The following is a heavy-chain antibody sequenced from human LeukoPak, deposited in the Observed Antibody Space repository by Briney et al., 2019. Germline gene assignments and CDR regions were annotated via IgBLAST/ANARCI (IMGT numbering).Heavy chain of an antibody. J-gene: IGHJ4*02. D-gene: IGHD6-13*01. CDR3: AKTGIASSWYDASD. Sequence: GGSLRLSCAASGFTFSSYWMYWVRHAPGKGLVWVSRINSDGSSTSYADSVKGRFTISRDNAKNTLYLEMNSLRAEDTAVYYCAKTGIASSWYDASDWGQGTLVTVSS. CDR1: GFTFSSYW. V-gene: IGHV3-74*01. CDR2: INSDGSST.